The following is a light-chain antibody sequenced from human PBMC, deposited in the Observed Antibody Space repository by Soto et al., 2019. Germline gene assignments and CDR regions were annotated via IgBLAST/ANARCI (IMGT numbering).Light chain of an antibody. Sequence: DVAMTQSPLSLPVPLGQPASVSCRSSQSLGYSDGNSYVNWLQQRPGQSPRRLIDEVSNRDSGVPGRCSGGGSSTYFTLKSSIEEAEYVVFYYHMRSTHLPTTFGQGTRLEIK. CDR2: EVS. J-gene: IGKJ5*01. CDR1: QSLGYSDGNSY. CDR3: MRSTHLPTT. V-gene: IGKV2-30*01.